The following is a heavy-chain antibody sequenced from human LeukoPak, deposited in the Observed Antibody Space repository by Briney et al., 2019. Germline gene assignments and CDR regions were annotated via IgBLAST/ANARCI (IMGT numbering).Heavy chain of an antibody. V-gene: IGHV3-9*01. CDR2: ISWNSGTI. Sequence: AGGSLRLSCAASGFTFDDYAMHWVRQAPGKGLEWVSGISWNSGTIDYADSVKGRFTISRDNSKNTLDLQMNSLRAEDTAVYYCAKDPASYEYYFDYWGQGTLVTVSS. CDR3: AKDPASYEYYFDY. CDR1: GFTFDDYA. J-gene: IGHJ4*02. D-gene: IGHD5-12*01.